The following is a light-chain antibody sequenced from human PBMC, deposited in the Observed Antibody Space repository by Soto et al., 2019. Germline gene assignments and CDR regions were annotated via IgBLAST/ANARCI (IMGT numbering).Light chain of an antibody. CDR2: DAS. J-gene: IGKJ1*01. CDR1: QSVSSY. CDR3: QQYGSSPLT. Sequence: EIVLTQSPATLSLSPGERATLSCRASQSVSSYLAWYQQKPGQAPRLLIYDASNRATGIPARFSGSGSGTEFTLTISSLQSEDFAVYYCQQYGSSPLTFGQGTKVDIK. V-gene: IGKV3-11*01.